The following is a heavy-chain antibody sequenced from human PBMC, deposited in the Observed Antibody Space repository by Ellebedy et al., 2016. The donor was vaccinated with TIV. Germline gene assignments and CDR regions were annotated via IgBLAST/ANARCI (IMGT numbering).Heavy chain of an antibody. J-gene: IGHJ6*02. CDR2: IYSDGST. D-gene: IGHD6-19*01. V-gene: IGHV3-66*01. CDR1: GFTVSGNY. CDR3: ARGITVADSRGFFNYYGLDV. Sequence: GESLKISCAASGFTVSGNYMSWVRQAPGKGLEWVSVIYSDGSTFYADSVKGRLAISRDSSKNTLYLQMSSLRAEDTAVYYCARGITVADSRGFFNYYGLDVWGQGTTVTVFS.